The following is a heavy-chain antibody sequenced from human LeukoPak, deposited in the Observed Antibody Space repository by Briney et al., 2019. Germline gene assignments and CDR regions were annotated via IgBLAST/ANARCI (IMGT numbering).Heavy chain of an antibody. CDR1: GFTFSDYY. V-gene: IGHV3-11*01. J-gene: IGHJ4*02. Sequence: GGSLRLSCAASGFTFSDYYMSWIRQAPGKGLEWVSYISSSGSTIYYADSVKGRFTISRDNAKNSLYLQMNSLRAEDTAVYYCAKGPSRVAAAGYFDYWGQGTLVTVSS. CDR2: ISSSGSTI. D-gene: IGHD6-13*01. CDR3: AKGPSRVAAAGYFDY.